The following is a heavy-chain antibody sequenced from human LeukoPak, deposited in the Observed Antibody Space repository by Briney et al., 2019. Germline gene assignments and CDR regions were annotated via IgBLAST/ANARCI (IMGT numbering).Heavy chain of an antibody. CDR1: GFTFRSYG. CDR3: AKGHSSTWSTMDV. J-gene: IGHJ6*04. D-gene: IGHD6-13*01. CDR2: ISPDGTYK. V-gene: IGHV3-30*18. Sequence: PGGSLRLSCAASGFTFRSYGMHWFRQAPGKGLEWVAVISPDGTYKYYADSVKGRFTFSRDNSKNTLYLQMTSLRVDDTAIYYCAKGHSSTWSTMDVWGKGTTVIVSS.